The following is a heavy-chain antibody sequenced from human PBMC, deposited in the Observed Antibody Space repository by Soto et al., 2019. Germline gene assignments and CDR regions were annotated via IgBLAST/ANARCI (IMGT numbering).Heavy chain of an antibody. CDR3: VRVVGAATFDY. V-gene: IGHV3-72*01. CDR2: SRNKPNSYTT. CDR1: GFTFSDHY. Sequence: EVQLVESGGGLVQPGGSLRLSCAASGFTFSDHYMDWVRQAPGKGLEWVGRSRNKPNSYTTEYAASVKGRFTISRDDSKISLYRQMNGLKTDDTAVYYCVRVVGAATFDYWGQGTLVTVVS. J-gene: IGHJ4*02. D-gene: IGHD1-26*01.